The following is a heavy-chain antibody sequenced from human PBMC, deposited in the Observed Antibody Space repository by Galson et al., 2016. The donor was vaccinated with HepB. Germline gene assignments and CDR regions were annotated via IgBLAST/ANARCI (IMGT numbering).Heavy chain of an antibody. Sequence: SLRLSCAASGFTLSAYPMNWVRQAPGKGLEWVSHINHDSSAMNYALSMKDRFTISRDNAKNSLFLQMDSLSDEDTFVYYCARDINWGLDYWGQGNLVTVSS. V-gene: IGHV3-48*02. J-gene: IGHJ4*02. CDR2: INHDSSAM. CDR3: ARDINWGLDY. D-gene: IGHD7-27*01. CDR1: GFTLSAYP.